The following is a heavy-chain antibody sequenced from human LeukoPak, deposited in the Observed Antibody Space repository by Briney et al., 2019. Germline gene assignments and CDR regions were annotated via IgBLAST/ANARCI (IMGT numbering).Heavy chain of an antibody. CDR2: ISAGTAYI. Sequence: GGSLRLSCAASGFSLSAYTMHWVRQIPGKGLQWVSCISAGTAYIFYENSVKGRFNISRDDAKNSLHLQINSLRAEDTALYFCVRGRRSLTISRRGFGTKNAFDIWGQGTMVTVSS. J-gene: IGHJ3*02. D-gene: IGHD1-7*01. CDR1: GFSLSAYT. V-gene: IGHV3-21*01. CDR3: VRGRRSLTISRRGFGTKNAFDI.